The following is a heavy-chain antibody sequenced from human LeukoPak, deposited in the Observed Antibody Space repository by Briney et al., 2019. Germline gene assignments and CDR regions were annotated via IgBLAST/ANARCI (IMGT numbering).Heavy chain of an antibody. J-gene: IGHJ5*02. CDR3: TKGIVGASTDWLDP. CDR2: IKSKKDGGTT. V-gene: IGHV3-15*01. D-gene: IGHD1-26*01. Sequence: GGSLRLSCAASGFTFSSYGMHWVRHAPGKGLEWVGRIKSKKDGGTTDYAAPVKGRFTISRDDSKNTLYLQMNSLKTEDTAVYYCTKGIVGASTDWLDPWGQGTQVTVSS. CDR1: GFTFSSYG.